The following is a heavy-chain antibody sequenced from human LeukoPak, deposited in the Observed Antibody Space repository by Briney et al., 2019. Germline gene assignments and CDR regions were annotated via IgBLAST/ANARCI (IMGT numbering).Heavy chain of an antibody. CDR3: AKGIAAAGTGRFDY. V-gene: IGHV3-9*01. CDR1: GFTLDDYA. CDR2: ISWNSGSI. D-gene: IGHD6-13*01. J-gene: IGHJ4*02. Sequence: GRSLRLSCAASGFTLDDYAMHWVRQAPGKGLEWVSGISWNSGSIGYADSVKGRFTISRDNAKNSLYLQMNSLRAEDTALYYCAKGIAAAGTGRFDYWGQGTLVTVSS.